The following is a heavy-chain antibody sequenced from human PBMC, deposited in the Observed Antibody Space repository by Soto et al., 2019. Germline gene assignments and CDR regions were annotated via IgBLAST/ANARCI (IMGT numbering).Heavy chain of an antibody. CDR1: GFTFSSYA. D-gene: IGHD6-6*01. V-gene: IGHV3-23*01. CDR2: ISGSGGST. J-gene: IGHJ3*02. Sequence: PGGSLGLSWAASGFTFSSYAMSWVRQAPGKGLEWVSAISGSGGSTYYADSVKGRFTISRDNAKNTLYLQMNSLRAEDTAVYYCAVPYLYSSSTFDMWGQGTMVTVSS. CDR3: AVPYLYSSSTFDM.